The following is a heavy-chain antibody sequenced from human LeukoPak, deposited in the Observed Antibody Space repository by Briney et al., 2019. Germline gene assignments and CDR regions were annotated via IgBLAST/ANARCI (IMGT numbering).Heavy chain of an antibody. J-gene: IGHJ4*02. Sequence: PGESLKISCKGSGYSFTSYWIGWVRQVPGKGLGGMGIIYPGYSDTRYSPSFQGQVTISADKSISTAYLQWSSLKASDTAMYYCASSYSSSWMFDYWGQGTLVTVSS. CDR1: GYSFTSYW. CDR3: ASSYSSSWMFDY. CDR2: IYPGYSDT. D-gene: IGHD6-13*01. V-gene: IGHV5-51*01.